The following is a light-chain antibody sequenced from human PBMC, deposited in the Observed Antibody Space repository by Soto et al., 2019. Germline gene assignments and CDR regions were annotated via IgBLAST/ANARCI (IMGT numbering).Light chain of an antibody. V-gene: IGLV1-40*01. CDR3: QTHDSSLRSYV. CDR2: GND. Sequence: QSVLTQPPSVSGAPGQRVTISCTGSRSNIGAGYDVHWYQQLPGTGPKLLIYGNDNRPSGVPDRFSGSKSGTSASLAITGLQAEDEDNYYCQTHDSSLRSYVFGTGTKVTVL. CDR1: RSNIGAGYD. J-gene: IGLJ1*01.